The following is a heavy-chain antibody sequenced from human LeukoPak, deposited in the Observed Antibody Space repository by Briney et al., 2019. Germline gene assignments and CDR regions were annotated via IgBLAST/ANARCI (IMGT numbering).Heavy chain of an antibody. Sequence: GASVKVSCKASGGTFSSYAISWVRQAPGQGLEWMGGIIPIFGTANYAQKFQGRVRITADESTSTAYMELSSLRSEDTAVYYCARDRDPSYYYGSGQRDYFDYWGQGTLVTVPS. V-gene: IGHV1-69*01. J-gene: IGHJ4*02. CDR3: ARDRDPSYYYGSGQRDYFDY. D-gene: IGHD3-10*01. CDR1: GGTFSSYA. CDR2: IIPIFGTA.